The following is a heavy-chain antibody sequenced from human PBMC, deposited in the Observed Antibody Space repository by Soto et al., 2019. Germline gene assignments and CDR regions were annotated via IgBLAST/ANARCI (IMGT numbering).Heavy chain of an antibody. CDR1: GFTFCSYG. J-gene: IGHJ4*02. D-gene: IGHD3-22*01. Sequence: QVQLVESGGGVVQPGRSLRLSCAASGFTFCSYGMHWVRQAPGKGLQWVAVISYDGSNKYYADSVKGRFTISRDNSKNTLYLQMNSLRAEDTAVYYCVGGYYFGDYWGQGTLVTVSS. CDR3: VGGYYFGDY. V-gene: IGHV3-30*03. CDR2: ISYDGSNK.